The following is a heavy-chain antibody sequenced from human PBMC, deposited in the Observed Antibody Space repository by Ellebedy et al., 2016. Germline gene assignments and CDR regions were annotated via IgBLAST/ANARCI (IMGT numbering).Heavy chain of an antibody. CDR1: GFTFSSYS. CDR3: ARVRYVGSQADH. CDR2: ISSSSSYI. V-gene: IGHV3-21*04. J-gene: IGHJ4*02. Sequence: GESLKISCAASGFTFSSYSMNWVRQAPGKGLEWVSSISSSSSYIYYADSVKGRFTISRDNSKNTLYLQMNSLRAEDTAVYYCARVRYVGSQADHWGQGILVTVSS. D-gene: IGHD3-16*02.